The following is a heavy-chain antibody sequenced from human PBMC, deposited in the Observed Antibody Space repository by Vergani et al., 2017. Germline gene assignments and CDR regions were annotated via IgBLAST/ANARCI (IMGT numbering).Heavy chain of an antibody. CDR3: ARSSGEQQLVLGYYYGMDV. D-gene: IGHD6-13*01. CDR2: IIPILGIA. Sequence: QVQLVQSGAEVKKPGSSVKVSCKASGGTFSSYAISWVRQAPGQGLELMGRIIPILGIANYAQKFQGRVTITADKSTSTAYMELSSLRSEDTAVYYCARSSGEQQLVLGYYYGMDVWGQGTTVTVSS. J-gene: IGHJ6*02. V-gene: IGHV1-69*04. CDR1: GGTFSSYA.